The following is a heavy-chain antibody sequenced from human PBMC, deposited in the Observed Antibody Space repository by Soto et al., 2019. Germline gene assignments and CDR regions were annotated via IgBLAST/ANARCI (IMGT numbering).Heavy chain of an antibody. CDR1: GYTFTSYA. Sequence: QVQLVHSGAEVKKPGASVKLSCKASGYTFTSYAIHWVRQAPGQRLECMGWINTDNGNTKYSQKFQGRVTITRDTSASTAYMELSSLTSEDTAVYFCARAPSGYYFDNWGQGTLVTVSS. CDR2: INTDNGNT. CDR3: ARAPSGYYFDN. J-gene: IGHJ4*02. D-gene: IGHD3-10*01. V-gene: IGHV1-3*04.